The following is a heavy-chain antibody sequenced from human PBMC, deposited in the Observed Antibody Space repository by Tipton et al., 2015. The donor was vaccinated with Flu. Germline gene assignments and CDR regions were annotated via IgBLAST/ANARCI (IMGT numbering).Heavy chain of an antibody. CDR3: ASLHPLGPRGIAAAGMDV. CDR1: GGTFNSYA. CDR2: IIPFFGTA. J-gene: IGHJ6*02. V-gene: IGHV1-69*01. D-gene: IGHD6-13*01. Sequence: QLVQSGAEVKKPGSSVKVSCKASGGTFNSYAISWVRQAPGQGLEWMGGIIPFFGTANYAQKFQGRVTITADESTTTAYMELSSLRSEDTAVYYCASLHPLGPRGIAAAGMDVWGQGTTVTVSS.